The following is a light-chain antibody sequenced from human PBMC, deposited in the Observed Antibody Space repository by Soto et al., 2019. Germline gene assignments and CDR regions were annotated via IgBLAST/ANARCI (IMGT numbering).Light chain of an antibody. V-gene: IGLV2-14*01. CDR3: SSYTTSSTRV. CDR1: SSDVGIYNY. Sequence: QSVLAQPASVSGSPGQSIAISCTGSSSDVGIYNYVSWYQQHPGKVPKLIIYEVTNRPSGVSNRFSGSKSGNTASLTISGLQAEDEAEYYCSSYTTSSTRVFGTGTKVTV. J-gene: IGLJ1*01. CDR2: EVT.